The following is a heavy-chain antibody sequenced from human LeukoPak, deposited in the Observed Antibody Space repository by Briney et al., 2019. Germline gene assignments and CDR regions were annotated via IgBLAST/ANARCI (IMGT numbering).Heavy chain of an antibody. CDR3: AREGVMRGGDMGAFDI. J-gene: IGHJ3*02. CDR2: IYSGGST. CDR1: GFTVSSNY. V-gene: IGHV3-53*01. Sequence: GGSLRLSCAASGFTVSSNYMSWVRQAPGKGLEWVSVIYSGGSTYYADSVKGRFTISRDNSKNTLYLQMNSLRAEDTAVYYCAREGVMRGGDMGAFDIWAKGQWSPSLQ. D-gene: IGHD2-21*01.